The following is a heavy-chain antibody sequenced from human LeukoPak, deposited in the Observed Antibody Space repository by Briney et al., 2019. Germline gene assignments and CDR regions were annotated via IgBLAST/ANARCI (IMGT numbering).Heavy chain of an antibody. D-gene: IGHD2-21*02. CDR2: INPSGGST. CDR1: GYTFITYY. Sequence: ASVEVSCKASGYTFITYYMHWVRQAPGQGLEWMGIINPSGGSTSYAQKFQGRATMTGDTSTSTVYMELSSLRSEDTAVYYCARSRLLLDYWGQGTLVTVSS. CDR3: ARSRLLLDY. V-gene: IGHV1-46*01. J-gene: IGHJ4*02.